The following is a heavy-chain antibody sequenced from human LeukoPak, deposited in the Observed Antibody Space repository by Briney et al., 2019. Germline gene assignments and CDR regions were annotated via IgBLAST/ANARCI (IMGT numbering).Heavy chain of an antibody. CDR2: IFTSGIT. CDR1: GGSISIYY. CDR3: ARESSGNYYNPLGYMDV. D-gene: IGHD3-10*01. Sequence: SETLSLTCTVSGGSISIYYWNWIRQPAGKGLEWIGRIFTSGITNYDPSLKSRVTMSVDMSKNQFSLNLSSVTAADTAVYYCARESSGNYYNPLGYMDVWGKGTTVTVSS. V-gene: IGHV4-4*07. J-gene: IGHJ6*03.